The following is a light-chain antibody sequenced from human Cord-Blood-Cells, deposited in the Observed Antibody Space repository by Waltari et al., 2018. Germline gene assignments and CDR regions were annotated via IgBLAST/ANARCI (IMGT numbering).Light chain of an antibody. CDR1: QSVSSN. Sequence: EIVMTPSPATLSVSPGARATLSCRASQSVSSNLAWYQQKPGQAPRLLIYGASTRATGIPARFSGSGSGTEFTLTISSLQSEDFAVYYCQQYNNWWTFGQGTKVESK. J-gene: IGKJ1*01. CDR3: QQYNNWWT. V-gene: IGKV3-15*01. CDR2: GAS.